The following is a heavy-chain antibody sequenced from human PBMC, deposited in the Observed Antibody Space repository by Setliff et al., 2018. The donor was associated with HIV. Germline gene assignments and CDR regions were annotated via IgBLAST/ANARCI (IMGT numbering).Heavy chain of an antibody. CDR2: VIPIAGTA. J-gene: IGHJ5*02. D-gene: IGHD2-2*01. CDR1: GGTFSRYA. Sequence: SVKVSCKASGGTFSRYAISWVRQAPGQGLEWMGGVIPIAGTANYAQKFQGRVTITTDESTTTAYMELSSLRSEDTAVYYCARGFGGYCSSTNCPGLFDPWGQGTLVTVSS. V-gene: IGHV1-69*05. CDR3: ARGFGGYCSSTNCPGLFDP.